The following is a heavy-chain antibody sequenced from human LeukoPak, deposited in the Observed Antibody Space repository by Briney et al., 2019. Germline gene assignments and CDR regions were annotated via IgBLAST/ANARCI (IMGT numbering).Heavy chain of an antibody. CDR1: GFTFSSYA. J-gene: IGHJ5*02. CDR2: ISYDGSNK. V-gene: IGHV3-30*04. D-gene: IGHD6-6*01. CDR3: ARDGGFSSIADNWFDP. Sequence: GGSLRLSCAASGFTFSSYAMHWVRQAPGKGLEWVAVISYDGSNKYYADSVKGRFTTSRDNSKNTLYLQMNSLRAEDTAVYYCARDGGFSSIADNWFDPWGQGTLVTVSS.